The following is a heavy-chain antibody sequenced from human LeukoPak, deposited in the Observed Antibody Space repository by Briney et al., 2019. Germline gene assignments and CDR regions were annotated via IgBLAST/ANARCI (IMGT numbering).Heavy chain of an antibody. V-gene: IGHV3-23*01. Sequence: PGGSLRLSCAASGFPFSSYAMSWVRQAPGKGLEWVSAISGSGGSTYYADSVKGRFTISRDNSKNTLYLQMNSLRAEDTAIYYCAKDPPLSGWYPYFDYWGQGTLVTVSS. CDR2: ISGSGGST. CDR1: GFPFSSYA. J-gene: IGHJ4*02. CDR3: AKDPPLSGWYPYFDY. D-gene: IGHD6-19*01.